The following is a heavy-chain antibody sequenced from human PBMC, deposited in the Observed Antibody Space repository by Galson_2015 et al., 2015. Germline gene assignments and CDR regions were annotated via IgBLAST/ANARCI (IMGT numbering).Heavy chain of an antibody. D-gene: IGHD6-6*01. CDR2: ITGGGSST. V-gene: IGHV3-23*01. J-gene: IGHJ4*02. CDR1: GFTFSSYA. Sequence: SLRLSCAASGFTFSSYAMSWARQAPGKGLEWVSAITGGGSSTWYGDSVKGRFIISRDNSKNTLYLQMDSLRAEDTALYFCAKGSAVSRPYYFDYWGQGTLVTVSS. CDR3: AKGSAVSRPYYFDY.